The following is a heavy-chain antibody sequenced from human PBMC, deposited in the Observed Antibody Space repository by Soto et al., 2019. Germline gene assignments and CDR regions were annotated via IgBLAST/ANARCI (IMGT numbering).Heavy chain of an antibody. V-gene: IGHV3-30-3*01. CDR3: ASPLDYDILTGIGHYYYGMDV. CDR1: GFIFSSYA. D-gene: IGHD3-9*01. CDR2: ISYDGSNK. Sequence: GGSLRLSCAASGFIFSSYAMHWVRQAPGKGLEWVAVISYDGSNKYYADSVKGRFTISRDNSKNTLYLEMNSLRAEDTAVYYCASPLDYDILTGIGHYYYGMDVWGQGTTVTVSS. J-gene: IGHJ6*02.